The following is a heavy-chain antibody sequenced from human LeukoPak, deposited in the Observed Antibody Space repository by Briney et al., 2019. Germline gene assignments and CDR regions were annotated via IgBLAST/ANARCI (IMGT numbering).Heavy chain of an antibody. CDR3: ARVASLYYYDSSGYHEHDAFDI. D-gene: IGHD3-22*01. V-gene: IGHV3-30-3*01. J-gene: IGHJ3*02. CDR1: GFTFSSYA. Sequence: GGSLRLSCAASGFTFSSYAMHWVRQAPGKGLEWVAVISYDGSNKYYADSVKGRFTISRDNSKNTLYLQMNSLRAEDTAVYYCARVASLYYYDSSGYHEHDAFDIWGQGTMVTVSS. CDR2: ISYDGSNK.